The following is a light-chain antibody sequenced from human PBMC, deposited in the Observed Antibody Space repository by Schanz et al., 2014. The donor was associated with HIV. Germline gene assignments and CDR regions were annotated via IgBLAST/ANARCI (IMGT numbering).Light chain of an antibody. CDR2: DVT. J-gene: IGLJ2*01. V-gene: IGLV2-8*01. Sequence: QSALTQPPSASGSPGQSVTISCTGTTSDIGNHDFVSWYQQHPGKAPKLMIYDVTKRPSGVPARFSGSKSGNTASLTVSGLQADDEADYYCSSYAATSNVLLGGGTKLTVL. CDR1: TSDIGNHDF. CDR3: SSYAATSNVL.